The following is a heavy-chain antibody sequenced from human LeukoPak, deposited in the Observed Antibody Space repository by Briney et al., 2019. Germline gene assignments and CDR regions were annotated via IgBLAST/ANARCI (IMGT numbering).Heavy chain of an antibody. Sequence: SETLSLTCTVSGGSISSDYWSWIRQPPGKGLEWIGYIYYSGYTNYNPSLKSRVTISVDTSKNHFSLKLTSGTAADTAVCYCARGGSLGVVGAFDIWGQGTMVTVSS. CDR2: IYYSGYT. CDR1: GGSISSDY. CDR3: ARGGSLGVVGAFDI. V-gene: IGHV4-59*08. D-gene: IGHD2-15*01. J-gene: IGHJ3*02.